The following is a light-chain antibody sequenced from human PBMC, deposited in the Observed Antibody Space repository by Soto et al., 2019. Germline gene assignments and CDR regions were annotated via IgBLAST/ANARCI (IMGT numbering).Light chain of an antibody. Sequence: VMTQAPATLSVSPGERATLSCRASQTINNNVAWYQLKDGQVPRLVIYGASTRATDIPARFSGSGSGTDFTLTISRLEPEDFAVYHCQQYGSSPLTFGGGTRWIS. CDR2: GAS. V-gene: IGKV3-20*01. CDR1: QTINNN. J-gene: IGKJ4*01. CDR3: QQYGSSPLT.